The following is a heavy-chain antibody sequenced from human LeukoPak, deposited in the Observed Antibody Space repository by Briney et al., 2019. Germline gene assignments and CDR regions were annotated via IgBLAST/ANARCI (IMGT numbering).Heavy chain of an antibody. V-gene: IGHV4-34*01. J-gene: IGHJ4*02. D-gene: IGHD2-2*01. CDR2: INHSGST. Sequence: SETLSLTCAVYGGSFSGYYWNWIRQPPGKGLEWIGEINHSGSTNYNPSLKSRVTISVDTSKNQFSLKLSSVTAADTAVYYCARYGRYCSSTSCYAVYWGQGTLVTVSS. CDR3: ARYGRYCSSTSCYAVY. CDR1: GGSFSGYY.